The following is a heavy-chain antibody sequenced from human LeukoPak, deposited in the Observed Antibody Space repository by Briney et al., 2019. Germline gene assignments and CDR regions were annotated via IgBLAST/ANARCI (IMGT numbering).Heavy chain of an antibody. CDR2: IYYSGST. Sequence: SETLSLTCTVSGGSISSGDYYWSWIRQPPGKGLEWIGYIYYSGSTYYNPSLKSRVTISVDTSKNQFSLKLSSVTAADTAVYYCARWGNCSSTSCYGGYYYGMDVWGQGTTVTVSS. CDR3: ARWGNCSSTSCYGGYYYGMDV. D-gene: IGHD2-2*01. V-gene: IGHV4-30-4*01. CDR1: GGSISSGDYY. J-gene: IGHJ6*02.